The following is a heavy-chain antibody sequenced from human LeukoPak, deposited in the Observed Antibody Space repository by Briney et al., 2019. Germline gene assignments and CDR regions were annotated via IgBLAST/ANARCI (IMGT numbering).Heavy chain of an antibody. CDR2: INHSGST. D-gene: IGHD2-15*01. CDR3: ARSVEGYCRGGSCYSYSYYMDV. J-gene: IGHJ6*03. V-gene: IGHV4-39*07. Sequence: NPSETLSLTCTVSGGSISSSSYYWGWIRQPPGKGLEWIGEINHSGSTNYNPSLKSRVTISVDTSKNQFSLKLSSVTAADTAVYYCARSVEGYCRGGSCYSYSYYMDVWGKGTTVTVSS. CDR1: GGSISSSSYY.